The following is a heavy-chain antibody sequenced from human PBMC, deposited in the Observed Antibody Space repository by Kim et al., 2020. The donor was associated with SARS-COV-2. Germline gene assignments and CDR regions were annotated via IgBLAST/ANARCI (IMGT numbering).Heavy chain of an antibody. J-gene: IGHJ6*02. CDR3: TRFGSGYDLADYYGMDV. V-gene: IGHV3-49*03. Sequence: GGSLRLSCTASGFTFGDYAMSWFRQAPGKGLEWVGFIRSKAYGGTTEYAASVKGRFTISRDDSKSIAYLQMNSLKTEDTAVYYCTRFGSGYDLADYYGMDVWGQGTTVTVSS. CDR1: GFTFGDYA. CDR2: IRSKAYGGTT. D-gene: IGHD5-12*01.